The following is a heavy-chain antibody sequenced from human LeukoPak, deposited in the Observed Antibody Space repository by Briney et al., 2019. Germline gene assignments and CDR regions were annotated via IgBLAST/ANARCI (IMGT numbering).Heavy chain of an antibody. J-gene: IGHJ6*02. V-gene: IGHV3-23*01. CDR3: ARGGGPRGIMDV. D-gene: IGHD3-16*01. CDR1: GFTFSSYA. CDR2: IGGSAYST. Sequence: GGSLRLSCAASGFTFSSYAMSWVRQAPGEGLEWVSGIGGSAYSTYYADSVKGRFTISRDNSKSTLYLQMDSLRAEDTAFYYCARGGGPRGIMDVWGQGTTVTVSS.